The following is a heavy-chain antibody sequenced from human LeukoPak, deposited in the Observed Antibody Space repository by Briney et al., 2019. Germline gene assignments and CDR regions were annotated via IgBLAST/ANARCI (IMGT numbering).Heavy chain of an antibody. CDR2: IKQDGSEK. J-gene: IGHJ5*02. V-gene: IGHV3-7*01. CDR3: ARDLEDCSGGSCYSWFDP. CDR1: GFPFSSYW. Sequence: GGSLRLSCATSGFPFSSYWMNWVRQAPGKGLEWVTNIKQDGSEKYYVDSVEGRFTISRDNAKNTLYLQMNSLRAEDTAVYYCARDLEDCSGGSCYSWFDPWGQGTLVTVSS. D-gene: IGHD2-15*01.